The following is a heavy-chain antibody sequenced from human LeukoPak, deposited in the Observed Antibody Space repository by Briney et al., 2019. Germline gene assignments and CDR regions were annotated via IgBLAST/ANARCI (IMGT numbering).Heavy chain of an antibody. Sequence: GESLKISCKGSGYSFTSYWIGWVRQMPGKGLEWMGIIYPGDSDTRYSPSFQGQVTISADKSISTAYLQWSSLKASDTAMYYCAGARTSGQNSCGYYPFDYWGQGTLVTVSS. V-gene: IGHV5-51*01. CDR3: AGARTSGQNSCGYYPFDY. CDR2: IYPGDSDT. CDR1: GYSFTSYW. D-gene: IGHD3-22*01. J-gene: IGHJ4*02.